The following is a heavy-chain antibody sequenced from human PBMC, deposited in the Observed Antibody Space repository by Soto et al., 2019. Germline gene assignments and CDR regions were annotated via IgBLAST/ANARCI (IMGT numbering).Heavy chain of an antibody. CDR2: IFYSGGT. CDR3: ARQATGYYYGWFDP. Sequence: SETLSLTCAVSGGSILDSTYYWAWIRQSPGKGLEWIGTIFYSGGTFYTPSLKSRVTMSVDTSNNQFSLKLSSVTAADTAVYYCARQATGYYYGWFDPWGQGTLVTVSS. D-gene: IGHD3-22*01. CDR1: GGSILDSTYY. J-gene: IGHJ5*02. V-gene: IGHV4-39*01.